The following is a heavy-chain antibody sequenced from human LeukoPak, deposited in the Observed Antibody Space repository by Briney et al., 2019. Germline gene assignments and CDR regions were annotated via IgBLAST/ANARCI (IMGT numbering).Heavy chain of an antibody. CDR3: ARAPAGIAPTHYFDY. Sequence: GGSLRLSCAASEFTFGSHVLSWVRQAPGKGLEWVSAISSSGSMTFYADSVKGRFTISRDNSKNTLYLQMDSLRVEDTAVYYCARAPAGIAPTHYFDYWGQGTLVTVSS. J-gene: IGHJ4*02. CDR2: ISSSGSMT. CDR1: EFTFGSHV. V-gene: IGHV3-23*01. D-gene: IGHD6-13*01.